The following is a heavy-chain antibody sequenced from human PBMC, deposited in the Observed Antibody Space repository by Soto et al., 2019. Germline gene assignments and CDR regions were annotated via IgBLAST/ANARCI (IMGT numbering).Heavy chain of an antibody. CDR1: GFTFSSYA. CDR3: AKDGLGYCSSTSCYRHYYYGMDV. Sequence: EVQLLESGGGLVQPGGSLRLSCAASGFTFSSYAMSWVRQAPGEGLEWVSAIVGSGATTHYADSVKGRFTISRDNSKRTVYLQMNSLRAEDTAVYYCAKDGLGYCSSTSCYRHYYYGMDVWGQGTTVTVSS. V-gene: IGHV3-23*01. CDR2: IVGSGATT. J-gene: IGHJ6*02. D-gene: IGHD2-2*02.